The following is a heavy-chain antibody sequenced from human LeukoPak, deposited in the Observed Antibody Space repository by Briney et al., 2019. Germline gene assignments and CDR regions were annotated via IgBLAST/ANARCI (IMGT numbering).Heavy chain of an antibody. D-gene: IGHD3-10*01. J-gene: IGHJ2*01. V-gene: IGHV4-34*01. Sequence: SETLSLTCAVYGGSFSGYYWSWIRQPPGKGLEWIGEINHSGSTNYNPSLKSRVTISVDTSKNQFSLKLSSVTAADTAVYYCARGSGFYGSGQVINTYFDLWGRGTLVTVSS. CDR3: ARGSGFYGSGQVINTYFDL. CDR2: INHSGST. CDR1: GGSFSGYY.